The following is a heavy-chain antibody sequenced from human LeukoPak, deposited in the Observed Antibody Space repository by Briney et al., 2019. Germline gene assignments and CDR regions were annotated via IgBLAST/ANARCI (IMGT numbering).Heavy chain of an antibody. Sequence: SETLSLTCSVSGGSISSSDYYWGWIRQPPGKGLEWIGSLSYSGTTYYNPSLRSRVTISIDTSKKQFSLKLTSMTAADTAVYYCARSSYYYGADALDIWGQGTTVTVSS. CDR3: ARSSYYYGADALDI. V-gene: IGHV4-39*07. CDR2: LSYSGTT. D-gene: IGHD3-10*01. CDR1: GGSISSSDYY. J-gene: IGHJ3*02.